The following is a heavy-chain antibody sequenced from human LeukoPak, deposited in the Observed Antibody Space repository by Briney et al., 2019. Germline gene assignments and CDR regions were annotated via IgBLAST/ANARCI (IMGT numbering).Heavy chain of an antibody. CDR2: INPNNGDT. CDR3: ARDTWGARGNRGYDY. Sequence: ASVKVSCKASGYTFTDYYLQWVRQAPGQGLEWMGWINPNNGDTSYSQKFLGRVTMTRDTAISTTYIELSRLRSDDTAICYCARDTWGARGNRGYDYWGQGTLVTVSS. V-gene: IGHV1-2*02. J-gene: IGHJ4*02. CDR1: GYTFTDYY. D-gene: IGHD3-10*01.